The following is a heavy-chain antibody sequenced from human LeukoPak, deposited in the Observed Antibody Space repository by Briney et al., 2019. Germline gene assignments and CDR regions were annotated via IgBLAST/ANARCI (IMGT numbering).Heavy chain of an antibody. CDR1: GFTFSSYW. CDR2: IKQDGSEK. J-gene: IGHJ4*02. CDR3: ARLGYEYDFWSGYYTYYFDY. V-gene: IGHV3-7*01. D-gene: IGHD3-3*01. Sequence: GGSLRLSCAASGFTFSSYWMSWVRQAPGKGLEWVANIKQDGSEKYYVDSVKGRFTISRDNAKNSLYPQMNSLRAEDTAVYYCARLGYEYDFWSGYYTYYFDYWGQGTLVTVPS.